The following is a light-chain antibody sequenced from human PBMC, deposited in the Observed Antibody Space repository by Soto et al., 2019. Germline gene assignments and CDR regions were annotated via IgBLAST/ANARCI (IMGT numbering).Light chain of an antibody. CDR3: SSYTSSSTLV. J-gene: IGLJ1*01. CDR2: DVS. V-gene: IGLV2-14*01. Sequence: QSALTQPASVSGSPGQSITISCTGTSSDVGGYNYVSWYQQHPGKAPELVIYDVSNRPSGVSNRFSGSKSGNTASLTISGLQAEGEADYYCSSYTSSSTLVFGTGTKVTVL. CDR1: SSDVGGYNY.